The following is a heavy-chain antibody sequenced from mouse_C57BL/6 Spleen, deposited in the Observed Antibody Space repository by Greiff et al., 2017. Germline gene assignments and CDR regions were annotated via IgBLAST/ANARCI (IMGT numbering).Heavy chain of an antibody. J-gene: IGHJ2*01. D-gene: IGHD4-1*01. V-gene: IGHV5-6*01. CDR2: ISSGGSYT. CDR1: GFTFSSYG. CDR3: ARHDDWDGFDY. Sequence: EVMLVESGGDLVKPGGSLKLSCAASGFTFSSYGMSLVRQTPDKRLEWVATISSGGSYTYYPDSVKGRFTISRDNAKNTLYLQMSSLKSEDTAMYYCARHDDWDGFDYWGQGTTLTVSS.